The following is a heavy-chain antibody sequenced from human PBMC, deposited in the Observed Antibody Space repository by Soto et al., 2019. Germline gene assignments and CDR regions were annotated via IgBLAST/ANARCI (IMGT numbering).Heavy chain of an antibody. CDR3: ARAYGSGSYHPIRV. J-gene: IGHJ6*02. CDR1: GGSISSYY. D-gene: IGHD3-10*01. Sequence: SETLSLTCTVSGGSISSYYWSWIRQPPGKGLEWIGYIYYSGSTNYNPSLKSRVTISVDTSKNQFSLKLSSVTAADTAVYYCARAYGSGSYHPIRVWGQGTTVTAP. V-gene: IGHV4-59*01. CDR2: IYYSGST.